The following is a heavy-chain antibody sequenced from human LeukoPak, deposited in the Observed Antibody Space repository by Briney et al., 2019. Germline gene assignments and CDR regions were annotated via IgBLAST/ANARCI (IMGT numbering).Heavy chain of an antibody. J-gene: IGHJ4*02. D-gene: IGHD6-19*01. V-gene: IGHV3-48*03. Sequence: QTGGSLRLSCAASGFAFSVYEMYWVRQAPGKGLEWTSYISSSGATRYYADSVKGRFTISRDNAYNSLFLQMNSLRAEDTAVYYCATLTVASTFDYWGQGTLVTVSS. CDR3: ATLTVASTFDY. CDR2: ISSSGATR. CDR1: GFAFSVYE.